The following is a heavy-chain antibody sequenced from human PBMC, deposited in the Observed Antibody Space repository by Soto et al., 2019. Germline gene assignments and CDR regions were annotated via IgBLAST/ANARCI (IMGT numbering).Heavy chain of an antibody. Sequence: QVHLVQSGAEVKKPGSSVKVSCEASGGSFYNYAVTWVRQAPGQGLEWVGSIIPIFDKPNFAQKFQGRLTITADKSNSIAYMELNSLTSGDTAVYYCARRTGLAARLASPAYYGLDVWGQGTTVIVSS. CDR2: IIPIFDKP. D-gene: IGHD6-6*01. CDR3: ARRTGLAARLASPAYYGLDV. J-gene: IGHJ6*02. CDR1: GGSFYNYA. V-gene: IGHV1-69*06.